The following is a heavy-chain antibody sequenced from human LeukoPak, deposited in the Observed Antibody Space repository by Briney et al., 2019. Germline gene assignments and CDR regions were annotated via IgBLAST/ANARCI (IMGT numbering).Heavy chain of an antibody. CDR2: IYSGGRT. Sequence: PGGSLRLSCAASGFTVSNNYMNWVRQAPGKGLEWVSLIYSGGRTCYADSVKGRFTIFRDDSKNTLYLQMNSLRDEDTAVYYCARDRAGDGGHFDYWGQGTLVTVSS. J-gene: IGHJ4*02. V-gene: IGHV3-66*01. CDR1: GFTVSNNY. CDR3: ARDRAGDGGHFDY. D-gene: IGHD4-17*01.